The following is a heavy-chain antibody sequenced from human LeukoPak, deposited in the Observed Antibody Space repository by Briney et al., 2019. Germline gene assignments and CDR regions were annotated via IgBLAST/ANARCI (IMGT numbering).Heavy chain of an antibody. CDR2: IKQDGSEK. Sequence: GGSLRLSCAASGFTFSSYWMSWVRQAPGKGLEWVANIKQDGSEKYYVDSVKGRFTISRDNAKNSLYPQMNSLRAEDTAVYYCARDRLWFGELPSNWFDPWGQGTLVTVSS. V-gene: IGHV3-7*03. CDR3: ARDRLWFGELPSNWFDP. CDR1: GFTFSSYW. J-gene: IGHJ5*02. D-gene: IGHD3-10*01.